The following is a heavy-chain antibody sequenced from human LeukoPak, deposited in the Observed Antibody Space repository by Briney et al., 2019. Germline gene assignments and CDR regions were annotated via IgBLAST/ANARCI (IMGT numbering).Heavy chain of an antibody. D-gene: IGHD5-12*01. CDR3: ARDGGYGPPFRYYYYMDV. CDR1: GGSISSYY. CDR2: ICTSGST. V-gene: IGHV4-4*07. J-gene: IGHJ6*03. Sequence: SETLSLTCTVSGGSISSYYWSWIRQPAGKGLEWIGRICTSGSTNYNPSLKSRVTMSVDTSKNQFSLKLSSVTAADTAVYYCARDGGYGPPFRYYYYMDVWGKGTTVTVSS.